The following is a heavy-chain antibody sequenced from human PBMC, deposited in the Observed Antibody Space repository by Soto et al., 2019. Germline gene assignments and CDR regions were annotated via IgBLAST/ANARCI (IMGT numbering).Heavy chain of an antibody. J-gene: IGHJ4*02. CDR2: IYYSGST. Sequence: PSETLSLTCTVSGGSISSGGYYWSWIRQHPGKGLEWIGYIYYSGSTYYNPSLKSRVTISVDTSKNQFSLKLSSVTAADTAVYYCARDRARRDFDYWGQGTLVTVSS. CDR1: GGSISSGGYY. V-gene: IGHV4-31*03. CDR3: ARDRARRDFDY.